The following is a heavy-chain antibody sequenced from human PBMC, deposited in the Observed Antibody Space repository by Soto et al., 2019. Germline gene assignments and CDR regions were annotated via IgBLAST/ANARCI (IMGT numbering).Heavy chain of an antibody. Sequence: QVQVVESGGDVVQPGRSLRLSCAASGFTFNSYGMHWVRQAPGKGLEWVAVLSYDEDTKYYADSVKGRFTVSGDRSKNTLFLQMNSLRAEDAALYYCARANNGIYGAFENWGQGTVVTVSS. J-gene: IGHJ3*02. V-gene: IGHV3-30*03. CDR1: GFTFNSYG. CDR2: LSYDEDTK. CDR3: ARANNGIYGAFEN. D-gene: IGHD2-8*01.